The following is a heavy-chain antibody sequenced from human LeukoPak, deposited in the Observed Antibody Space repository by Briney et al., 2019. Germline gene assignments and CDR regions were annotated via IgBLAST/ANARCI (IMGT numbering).Heavy chain of an antibody. CDR2: ISYDGSNK. Sequence: GGSLRLSCEASGFTFSSYGMHWVRQAPGQGLEWVAVISYDGSNKYYADSVKGRFTISRDNSKNTLYLQMNSLRAEDTAVYYCAKDLQGYFDYWGQGTLVTVSS. CDR3: AKDLQGYFDY. J-gene: IGHJ4*02. V-gene: IGHV3-30*18. CDR1: GFTFSSYG.